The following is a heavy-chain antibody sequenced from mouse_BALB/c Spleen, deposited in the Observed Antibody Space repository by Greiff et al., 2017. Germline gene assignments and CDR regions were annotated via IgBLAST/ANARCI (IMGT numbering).Heavy chain of an antibody. Sequence: QVQLQQPGADLVKPGASVKLSCKASGYTFTSYWMYWVNQRPGQGLEWIGEINPSDGRTNYNEKFKGKATMTVDKSSNTAYMQLSSLTSEDSAVYYCAREGVKGYAMDYWGQGTSVTVSS. D-gene: IGHD2-2*01. V-gene: IGHV1S81*02. CDR1: GYTFTSYW. CDR2: INPSDGRT. J-gene: IGHJ4*01. CDR3: AREGVKGYAMDY.